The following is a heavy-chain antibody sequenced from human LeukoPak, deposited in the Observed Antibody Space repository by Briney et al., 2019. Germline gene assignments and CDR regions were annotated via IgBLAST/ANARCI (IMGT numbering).Heavy chain of an antibody. CDR2: INHSGST. CDR3: ARARYSSSWYRRYFDY. J-gene: IGHJ4*02. V-gene: IGHV4-34*01. D-gene: IGHD6-13*01. Sequence: SETLSLTCAIYGGSFSGYYWSWIRQPPGKGLEWIGEINHSGSTNYNPSLKSRVTISVDTSKNQFSLKLSPVTAADTAVYYCARARYSSSWYRRYFDYWGQGTLVTVSS. CDR1: GGSFSGYY.